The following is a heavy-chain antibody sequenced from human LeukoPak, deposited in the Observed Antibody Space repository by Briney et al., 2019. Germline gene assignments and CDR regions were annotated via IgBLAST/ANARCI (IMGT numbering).Heavy chain of an antibody. CDR1: GYTFTGYY. CDR2: INPNSGGT. J-gene: IGHJ4*02. Sequence: VASVKVSCKASGYTFTGYYMHWVRQAPGQGLEWMGWINPNSGGTNYAQKFQGGVTMTRDTSISTAYMELSRLRSDDTAVYYCARRFPLEATGTDGYWGQGTLVTVSS. D-gene: IGHD1-1*01. V-gene: IGHV1-2*02. CDR3: ARRFPLEATGTDGY.